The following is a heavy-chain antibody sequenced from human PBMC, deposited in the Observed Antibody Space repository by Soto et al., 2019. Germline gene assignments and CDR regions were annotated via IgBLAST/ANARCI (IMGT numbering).Heavy chain of an antibody. Sequence: PSETLSLTCAVSGGSISTSNWWSWVRQPPGKGLEWIGEVYRTGSTNYNPSLESRVIVSVDKSKNQFSLKLTSVTAADTAVYYCARARATIAAAAIFDCWGQGTLVTVSS. D-gene: IGHD6-13*01. CDR1: GGSISTSNW. V-gene: IGHV4-4*02. CDR2: VYRTGST. CDR3: ARARATIAAAAIFDC. J-gene: IGHJ4*02.